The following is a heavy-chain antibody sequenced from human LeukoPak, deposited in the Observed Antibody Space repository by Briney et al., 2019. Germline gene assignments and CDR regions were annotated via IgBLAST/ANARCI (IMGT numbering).Heavy chain of an antibody. V-gene: IGHV3-33*03. CDR2: IRYDGSNK. Sequence: GGSLRLCCAASGLTFSRYGMHWVRQAPGKGLEWGAVIRYDGSNKYYADSVKGRFTISRDNAKNSLYLEMNSLRAEDTAVYYCASFEHSGYDSTDYWGQGTLVSVSS. CDR1: GLTFSRYG. J-gene: IGHJ4*02. CDR3: ASFEHSGYDSTDY. D-gene: IGHD5-12*01.